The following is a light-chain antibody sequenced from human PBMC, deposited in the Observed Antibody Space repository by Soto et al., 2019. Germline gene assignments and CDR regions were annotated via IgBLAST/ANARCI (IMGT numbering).Light chain of an antibody. Sequence: EIVLTQSPGTLSLSPGERATLSCRASQSVSSSYLAWYQQKPGQAPRLLIYGASSRATGIPDRFSGSGSGTDFTLTISRLEPEDFAVYYCQQYGSPLLTFGQGTKVDIK. CDR2: GAS. V-gene: IGKV3-20*01. CDR3: QQYGSPLLT. J-gene: IGKJ1*01. CDR1: QSVSSSY.